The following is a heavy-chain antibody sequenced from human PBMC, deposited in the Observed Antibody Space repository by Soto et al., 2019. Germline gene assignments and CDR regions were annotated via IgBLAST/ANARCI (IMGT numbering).Heavy chain of an antibody. CDR1: GFTFSSYA. Sequence: GGSLKLSCAASGFTFSSYAMSWVRQAPGKGLEWVSAISGSGGSTYYADSVKGRFTISRDNSKNTLYLQMNSLRAEDTAVYYCAKENGYSSSWFEFDYWGQGTLVTVSS. J-gene: IGHJ4*02. CDR2: ISGSGGST. CDR3: AKENGYSSSWFEFDY. V-gene: IGHV3-23*01. D-gene: IGHD6-13*01.